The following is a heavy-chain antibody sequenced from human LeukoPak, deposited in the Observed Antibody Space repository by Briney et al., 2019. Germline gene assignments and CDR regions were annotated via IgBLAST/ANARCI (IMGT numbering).Heavy chain of an antibody. CDR1: GYSISSGYY. CDR2: IYHSGST. CDR3: ARQDYYHSRIDP. D-gene: IGHD3-22*01. V-gene: IGHV4-38-2*02. J-gene: IGHJ5*02. Sequence: SETLSLTCTVSGYSISSGYYWGWIRQPPGKGLEWIGSIYHSGSTYYNPSLKSRVTMSADTSKNQLSLKLSSVTAADTAVYYLARQDYYHSRIDPWGQGILVTVSS.